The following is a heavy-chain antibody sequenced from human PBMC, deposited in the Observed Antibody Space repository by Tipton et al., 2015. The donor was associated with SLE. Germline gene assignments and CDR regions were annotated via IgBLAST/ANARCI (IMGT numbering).Heavy chain of an antibody. J-gene: IGHJ5*02. Sequence: SLRLSCAASGFIFSDYSMNWVRQAPGKGLEWVANIKEDGGEKSYVDSVKGRFTISRDNAKNSLYLQMNSLRVEDTAVYFCAGDDYASGITWGQGTLVTVSS. CDR1: GFIFSDYS. CDR2: IKEDGGEK. D-gene: IGHD3-10*01. V-gene: IGHV3-7*01. CDR3: AGDDYASGIT.